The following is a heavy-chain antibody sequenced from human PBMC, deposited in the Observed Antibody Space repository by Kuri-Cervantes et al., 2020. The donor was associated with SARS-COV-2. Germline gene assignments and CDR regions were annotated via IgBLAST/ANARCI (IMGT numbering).Heavy chain of an antibody. D-gene: IGHD6-13*01. V-gene: IGHV1-69*04. CDR1: GGTFSSYA. CDR2: IIPILGTA. J-gene: IGHJ2*01. CDR3: AAGRTYSSSWRGGYFDL. Sequence: SVKVSCKASGGTFSSYAISWVRQAPGQGLEWMGRIIPILGTANYAQKFQERVTITRDMSTSTAYMELSSLRSEDTAVYYCAAGRTYSSSWRGGYFDLWGRGTLVTVSS.